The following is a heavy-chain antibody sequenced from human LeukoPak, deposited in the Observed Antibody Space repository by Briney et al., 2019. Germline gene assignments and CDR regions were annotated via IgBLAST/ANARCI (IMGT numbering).Heavy chain of an antibody. CDR1: GGSIGTYY. CDR3: ARHIGGGIEDMDV. Sequence: SSETLSLTCTVSGGSIGTYYWSWLRQSPGKGLAWIGYIYVTETRYNPYLQSRVTISVHRSRNQFFLKMSSVTAADTAVYYCARHIGGGIEDMDVWGKGTKVIVSS. V-gene: IGHV4-59*08. D-gene: IGHD3-16*02. CDR2: IYVTET. J-gene: IGHJ6*03.